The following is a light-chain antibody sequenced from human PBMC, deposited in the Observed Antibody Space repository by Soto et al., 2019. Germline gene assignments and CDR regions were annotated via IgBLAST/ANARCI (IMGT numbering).Light chain of an antibody. Sequence: QAVVTQEPSLTVSPGGTVTLTCGSSTGAVTSGHYPYWFQQKPGQAPRTLIYDTSNKHSWTPARFSGSRLGGKAALTLSGAQPEDEAEYYCLLSYSGASYVFGTGTKLTVL. CDR3: LLSYSGASYV. CDR1: TGAVTSGHY. CDR2: DTS. V-gene: IGLV7-46*01. J-gene: IGLJ1*01.